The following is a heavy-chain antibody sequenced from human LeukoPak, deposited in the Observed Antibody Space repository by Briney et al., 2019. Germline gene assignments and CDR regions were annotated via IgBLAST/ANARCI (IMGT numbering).Heavy chain of an antibody. CDR3: AKEAAGTLDP. D-gene: IGHD6-13*01. J-gene: IGHJ5*02. CDR2: IWYDGSNK. CDR1: GITFSNYS. V-gene: IGHV3-33*06. Sequence: GRSLRLSCAASGITFSNYSMHWVRQAPGKGLEWVALIWYDGSNKYYADSVKGRFTISRDNSKNTLYLQMNSLRAEDTAVYYCAKEAAGTLDPWGQGTLVTVSS.